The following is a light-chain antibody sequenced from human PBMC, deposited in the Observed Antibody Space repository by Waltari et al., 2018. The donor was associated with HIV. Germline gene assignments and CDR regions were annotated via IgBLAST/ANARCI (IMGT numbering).Light chain of an antibody. CDR2: DNN. Sequence: QSVLTQSPSVSAAPGQNVTISCSGNSVNIRHNYVSWYQQVPGTAPKLLIYDNNKRPSDIPDRFSASKSGTSATLGITGLQTGDEAEYYCGTWDSNLSAWIFGGGTKLTVL. CDR3: GTWDSNLSAWI. J-gene: IGLJ2*01. CDR1: SVNIRHNY. V-gene: IGLV1-51*01.